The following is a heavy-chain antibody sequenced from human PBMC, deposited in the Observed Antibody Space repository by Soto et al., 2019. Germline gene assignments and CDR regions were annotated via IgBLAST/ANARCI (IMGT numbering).Heavy chain of an antibody. V-gene: IGHV1-2*02. CDR1: GYPFTNYY. Sequence: SVKVSCKTSGYPFTNYYIHWVRQAPGQGLEWLGLINPYNGDTTYGQKFQGRVTVTRDTSTTTAYLDLSSLTSADTAIYFCARDFATLTKDHWGQGTLVTVSS. D-gene: IGHD3-16*01. J-gene: IGHJ4*02. CDR2: INPYNGDT. CDR3: ARDFATLTKDH.